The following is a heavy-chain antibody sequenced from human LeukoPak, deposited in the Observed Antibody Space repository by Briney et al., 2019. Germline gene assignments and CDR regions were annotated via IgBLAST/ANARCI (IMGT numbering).Heavy chain of an antibody. CDR3: ARPPYDYVWGSYRYTGFDY. D-gene: IGHD3-16*02. CDR1: GYTFTSYD. Sequence: GASVKVSCKASGYTFTSYDINWVRQATGQGLEWMGWMNPNSGNTGYAQRFQGRVTMTRNTSISTAYMELSSLRSEDTAVYYCARPPYDYVWGSYRYTGFDYWGQGTLVTVSS. CDR2: MNPNSGNT. V-gene: IGHV1-8*01. J-gene: IGHJ4*02.